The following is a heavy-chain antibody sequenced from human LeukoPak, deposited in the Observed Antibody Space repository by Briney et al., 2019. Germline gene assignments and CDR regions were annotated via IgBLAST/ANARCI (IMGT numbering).Heavy chain of an antibody. CDR3: AREGRQQNMITFGGVTPHAFDI. Sequence: GASVKVSCKASGYTFTSYYMHWVRQAPGQGLEWMGIINPSGGSTRYAQKFQGRVTMTRDTSTSTVYMELSSLRSEDTAVYYCAREGRQQNMITFGGVTPHAFDIWGQGTMVTVSS. V-gene: IGHV1-46*01. CDR1: GYTFTSYY. J-gene: IGHJ3*02. CDR2: INPSGGST. D-gene: IGHD3-16*01.